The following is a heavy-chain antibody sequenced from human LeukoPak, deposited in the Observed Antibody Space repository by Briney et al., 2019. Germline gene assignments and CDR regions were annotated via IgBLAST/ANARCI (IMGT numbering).Heavy chain of an antibody. CDR2: IYPRDGST. V-gene: IGHV1-46*01. J-gene: IGHJ4*02. Sequence: ASVKVSCKASGYSFTTYYVHWVRQAPGQGPEWMGMIYPRDGSTSYAQKFQGRVTVTRDTSTSTVHMELSGLRSEDTAVYYCARDQEGFDYWGQGTLVTVSS. CDR1: GYSFTTYY. CDR3: ARDQEGFDY.